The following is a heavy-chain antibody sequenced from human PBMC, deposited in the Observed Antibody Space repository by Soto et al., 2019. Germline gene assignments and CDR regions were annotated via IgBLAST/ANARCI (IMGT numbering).Heavy chain of an antibody. CDR1: GASISGYH. CDR2: ISYSGAT. V-gene: IGHV4-59*08. Sequence: SETLSLTCTVSGASISGYHWSWIRQFPGKGLECLGYISYSGATNYNPSLKSRVTMSVDTSKNQFSLKLSSVTAADTAVYYCARHPSDFWFDPWGQGTLVTVSS. J-gene: IGHJ5*02. CDR3: ARHPSDFWFDP. D-gene: IGHD2-21*02.